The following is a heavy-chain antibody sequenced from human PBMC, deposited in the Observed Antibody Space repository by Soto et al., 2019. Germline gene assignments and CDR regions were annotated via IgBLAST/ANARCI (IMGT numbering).Heavy chain of an antibody. D-gene: IGHD2-8*02. CDR2: IYHSGST. CDR1: GYSISSGYY. V-gene: IGHV4-38-2*02. CDR3: ARDRVVYAITHYYYYGMDV. Sequence: NPSETLSLTCAVSGYSISSGYYWGWIRQSPGKGLEWIGSIYHSGSTYYNPSLKSRVTISVDTSKNQFSLKLSSVTAADTAVYYCARDRVVYAITHYYYYGMDVWGQGTTVTVSS. J-gene: IGHJ6*02.